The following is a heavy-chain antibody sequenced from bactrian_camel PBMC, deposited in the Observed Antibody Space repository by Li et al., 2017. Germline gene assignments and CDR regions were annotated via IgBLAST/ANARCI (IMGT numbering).Heavy chain of an antibody. CDR1: GWPYRRYW. J-gene: IGHJ7*01. CDR2: LTWDGTT. V-gene: IGHV3S6*01. D-gene: IGHD2*01. Sequence: HVQLVESGGGSVQVGGSLRLSCAVSGWPYRRYWMAWFRQAPGNECDLVSSLTWDGTTYYDDSVKGRFTISHDNTKNTVYLQMNSLKPEDAAMYYRAASFSLPCPANAGAVARDYTMDYWGKGTQVTVS.